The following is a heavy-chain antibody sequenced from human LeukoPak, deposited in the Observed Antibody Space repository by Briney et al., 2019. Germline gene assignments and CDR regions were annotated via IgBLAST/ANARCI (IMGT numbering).Heavy chain of an antibody. CDR3: ARDYEGATEAYYYGMDV. CDR2: ISFDGNDE. J-gene: IGHJ6*02. CDR1: GFTFSNYG. D-gene: IGHD1-26*01. V-gene: IGHV3-30*03. Sequence: GGSLRLSCAASGFTFSNYGMHWVRQAPGKGLEWVAVISFDGNDEYYADSVKGRFTISRDKSKNTLYLQMNSLRAEDTAVYYCARDYEGATEAYYYGMDVWGQGTTVTVSS.